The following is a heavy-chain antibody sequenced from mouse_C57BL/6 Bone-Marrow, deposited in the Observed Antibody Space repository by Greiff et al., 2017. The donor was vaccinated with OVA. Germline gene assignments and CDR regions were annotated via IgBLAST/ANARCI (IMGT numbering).Heavy chain of an antibody. CDR2: IYPGGGYT. CDR3: ARYNDGCDFDY. Sequence: QVQLQQSGAELVRPGASVKMSCKASGYTFTNYWIGWAKQRPGHGLEWIGGIYPGGGYTNYNEKFKGKATLTADKSSSTAYMQFSSLTSEDSAIYYCARYNDGCDFDYWGQGTTLTVSS. V-gene: IGHV1-63*01. J-gene: IGHJ2*01. D-gene: IGHD2-3*01. CDR1: GYTFTNYW.